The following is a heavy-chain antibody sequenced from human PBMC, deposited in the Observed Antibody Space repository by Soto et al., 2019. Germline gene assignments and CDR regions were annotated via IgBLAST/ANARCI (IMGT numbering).Heavy chain of an antibody. V-gene: IGHV3-30-3*01. CDR2: ISYHGSDQ. CDR3: AKVRSEMSVPYQDYFQH. J-gene: IGHJ1*01. CDR1: GFTFSSYA. Sequence: QVQLVESGGGVVQPGRSLRLSCAASGFTFSSYAMHWVRQAPGKGLEWVAAISYHGSDQYYADSVRGRFTISRDNYKNTLYLQMNSLRAEDTAVYYCAKVRSEMSVPYQDYFQHWGQGTLVTVSS. D-gene: IGHD2-2*01.